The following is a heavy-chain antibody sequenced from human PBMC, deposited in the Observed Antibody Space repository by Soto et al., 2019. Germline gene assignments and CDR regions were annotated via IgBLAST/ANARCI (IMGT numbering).Heavy chain of an antibody. D-gene: IGHD3-10*01. V-gene: IGHV4-31*03. CDR2: IYYSGST. CDR3: ARDPIEGSGTYWDYGMDV. CDR1: GGSISSDAYY. Sequence: QVQLQESGPGLVKPSQTLSLTCTVSGGSISSDAYYWNWIRQHPGKGLEWIGYIYYSGSTYYNPSLKSRVTISVDTSKNQFSLKLSSVTAADTAVYYCARDPIEGSGTYWDYGMDVWGQGTTVTVSS. J-gene: IGHJ6*02.